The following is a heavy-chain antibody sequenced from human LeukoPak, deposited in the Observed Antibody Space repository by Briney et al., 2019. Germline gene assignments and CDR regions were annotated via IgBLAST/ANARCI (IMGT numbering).Heavy chain of an antibody. CDR1: GGSISSSNW. CDR2: IYYSGST. J-gene: IGHJ5*02. Sequence: PSGTLSLTCAVSGGSISSSNWWSWVRQPPGKGLEWIGYIYYSGSTNYNPSLKSRVTISVDTSKNQFSLKLSSVTAADTAVYYCARRGSSWYSGFDPWGQGTLVTVSS. CDR3: ARRGSSWYSGFDP. D-gene: IGHD6-13*01. V-gene: IGHV4-4*02.